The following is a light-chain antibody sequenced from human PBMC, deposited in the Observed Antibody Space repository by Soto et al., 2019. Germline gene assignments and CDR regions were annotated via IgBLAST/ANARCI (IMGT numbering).Light chain of an antibody. CDR3: QHHSNWPLT. Sequence: EIVLTQSPATLSLSPGERATLSCRASQSVGNWLFWYQQKRGQAPRLLIYDASNRAAGVPERFSASGSGTDFTLTISSLEPEDFTVYYCQHHSNWPLTFGGGTKVEIK. J-gene: IGKJ4*01. CDR2: DAS. CDR1: QSVGNW. V-gene: IGKV3-11*01.